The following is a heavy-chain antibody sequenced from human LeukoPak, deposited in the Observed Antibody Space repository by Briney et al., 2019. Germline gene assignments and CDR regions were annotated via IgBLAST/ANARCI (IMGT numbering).Heavy chain of an antibody. Sequence: ASVKVSCKASGYTFTSYYTHWVRQAPGQGLEWMGIIKPSGGSTLYAQKFQGRVTVTNDMSTSTVYVELSSLRSEDTAVYYCAREVPENFNFDYWGQGTLVTVSS. CDR1: GYTFTSYY. J-gene: IGHJ4*02. V-gene: IGHV1-46*01. CDR3: AREVPENFNFDY. D-gene: IGHD2/OR15-2a*01. CDR2: IKPSGGST.